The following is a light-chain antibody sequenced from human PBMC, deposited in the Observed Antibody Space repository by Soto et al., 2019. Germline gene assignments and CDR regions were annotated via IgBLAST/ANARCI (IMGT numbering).Light chain of an antibody. J-gene: IGLJ2*01. Sequence: QSVLTQPPSGYGTPGQRVTISCSGSSYNIGSNYVYWYQQLPGTAPKLLIYSNNQRPSGVPDRFSGSKSGTSASLAIRGLRSEDEADYYCAAWDDSLSAVVFGGGTKLTVL. CDR2: SNN. V-gene: IGLV1-47*02. CDR3: AAWDDSLSAVV. CDR1: SYNIGSNY.